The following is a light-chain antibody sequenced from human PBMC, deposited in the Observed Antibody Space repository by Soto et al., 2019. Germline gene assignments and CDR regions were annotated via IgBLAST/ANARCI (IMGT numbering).Light chain of an antibody. CDR1: SSNIGAGYD. J-gene: IGLJ1*01. CDR2: ANS. CDR3: QSYDSSLSGFYV. Sequence: QSVLTQPPSVSGAPGQRVTISCTGSSSNIGAGYDVHWYQQLPGTAPKLLIYANSNRPSGVPDRFSGSKSGTSASLAITGLQAEDEADYYCQSYDSSLSGFYVFGTGTKLTFL. V-gene: IGLV1-40*01.